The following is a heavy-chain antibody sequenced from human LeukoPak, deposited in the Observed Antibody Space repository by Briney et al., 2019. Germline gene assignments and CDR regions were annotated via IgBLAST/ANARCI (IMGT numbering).Heavy chain of an antibody. J-gene: IGHJ4*02. V-gene: IGHV1-2*02. CDR2: INPNSGGT. CDR1: GYTFTGYY. CDR3: ARAVLRYFDWLSPNDY. D-gene: IGHD3-9*01. Sequence: GASVKVSCKASGYTFTGYYMHWVRQAPGQGLEWMGWINPNSGGTNYAQKFQGRVTMTRDTSISTAYMELSRLRSDDTAVYYCARAVLRYFDWLSPNDYWGQGTLFSVSS.